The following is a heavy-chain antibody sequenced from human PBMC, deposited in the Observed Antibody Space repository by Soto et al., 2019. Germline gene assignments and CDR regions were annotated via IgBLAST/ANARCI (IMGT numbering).Heavy chain of an antibody. V-gene: IGHV1-18*01. J-gene: IGHJ5*02. CDR1: GDTFTNSA. D-gene: IGHD2-8*01. CDR3: ARDLGIVLMVYAINSWFDP. Sequence: QAQLVQSGAEVKEPGASVKVSCKASGDTFTNSAITWVRQAPGQGLEWMGRISTNSGDTNYAQKFQGRFPMTAETPTAKTYLDLRSLRSDDTAVYYCARDLGIVLMVYAINSWFDPWGQGTLVTVSS. CDR2: ISTNSGDT.